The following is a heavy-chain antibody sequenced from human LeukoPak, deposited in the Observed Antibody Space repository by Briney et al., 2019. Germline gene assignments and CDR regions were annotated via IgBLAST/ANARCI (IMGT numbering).Heavy chain of an antibody. D-gene: IGHD6-19*01. CDR1: GFTFYDYG. Sequence: GGSLRLSCAASGFTFYDYGMSWVRQAPGKGLEWVSGINWIGVITGSADSVKRRFTISRDNAKNSLYLQMNSLRAEDTALYYCARHSSGWWPPPSGIDYWGQGTLVTVSS. CDR3: ARHSSGWWPPPSGIDY. J-gene: IGHJ4*02. V-gene: IGHV3-20*04. CDR2: INWIGVIT.